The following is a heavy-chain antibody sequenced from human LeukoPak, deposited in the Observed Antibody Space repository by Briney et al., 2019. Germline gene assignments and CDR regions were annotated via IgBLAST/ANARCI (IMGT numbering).Heavy chain of an antibody. CDR3: ARGSDYFNS. Sequence: SQTLSLTCTVSGGSISSGGYSWSWIRQPPGKGLEYIGYIYHTGITYSSPSLKSRVTISVYRSKNQFSLKLTSVTAADTAVYYCARGSDYFNSWGQGTLVTVSS. J-gene: IGHJ4*02. V-gene: IGHV4-30-2*01. CDR2: IYHTGIT. D-gene: IGHD3-10*01. CDR1: GGSISSGGYS.